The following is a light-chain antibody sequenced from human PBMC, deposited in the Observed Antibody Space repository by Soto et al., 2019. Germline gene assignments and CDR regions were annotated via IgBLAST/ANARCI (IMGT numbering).Light chain of an antibody. CDR1: QSVSNSL. V-gene: IGKV3-20*01. Sequence: IVLTQSPGTLSLSPGERATLSCRASQSVSNSLLTWYQQKPGQAPRPLIYGASNRATGVPDRFSGSGSGTDFTLSISRLEPEDFVVYYCQVYDGSLFTFGPGTKVDFK. CDR3: QVYDGSLFT. J-gene: IGKJ3*01. CDR2: GAS.